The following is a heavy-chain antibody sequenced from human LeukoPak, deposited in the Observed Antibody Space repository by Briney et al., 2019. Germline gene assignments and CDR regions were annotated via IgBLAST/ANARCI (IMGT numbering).Heavy chain of an antibody. CDR3: ASLRVTGSSGWYGVYDP. CDR1: GGSFSGYY. Sequence: PSETLSLTCAVYGGSFSGYYWSWIRRPPGKGLEWIGEINHSGSTNYNPSLKSRVTISVDTSKNQFSLKLSSVTAADTAVYYCASLRVTGSSGWYGVYDPWGQGTLVTVSS. D-gene: IGHD6-19*01. J-gene: IGHJ5*02. CDR2: INHSGST. V-gene: IGHV4-34*01.